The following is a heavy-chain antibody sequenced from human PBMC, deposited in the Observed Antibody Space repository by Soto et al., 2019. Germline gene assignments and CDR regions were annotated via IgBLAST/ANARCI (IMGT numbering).Heavy chain of an antibody. Sequence: SETLSLTCADSGDSISGYDWNWIRQPAGKGLEWIGRIYASGSTISNRSIRSRVALKVDTYKNQFSLNVNSVTAADTAMYYCARSGYSSAWYTAFDSWSQGILVTVSS. J-gene: IGHJ4*02. CDR2: IYASGST. D-gene: IGHD6-19*01. CDR3: ARSGYSSAWYTAFDS. V-gene: IGHV4-4*07. CDR1: GDSISGYD.